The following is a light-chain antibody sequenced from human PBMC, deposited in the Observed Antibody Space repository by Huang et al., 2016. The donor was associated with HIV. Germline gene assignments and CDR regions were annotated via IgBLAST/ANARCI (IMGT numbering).Light chain of an antibody. CDR3: LQSTQRAT. CDR1: QSLLHTDGKTY. J-gene: IGKJ1*01. Sequence: DIVMTQTPLSLSVTPGQPASISCKSSQSLLHTDGKTYFYWYLQKPGQSHQLLIYEVSNRLSGVPDSFNGSGSGTDFPRKISRVEADDVGVDYCLQSTQRATFGQGTKVEV. V-gene: IGKV2D-29*02. CDR2: EVS.